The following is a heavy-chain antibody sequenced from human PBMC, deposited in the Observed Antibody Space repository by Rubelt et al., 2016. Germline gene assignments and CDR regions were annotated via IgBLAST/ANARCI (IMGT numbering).Heavy chain of an antibody. J-gene: IGHJ4*02. V-gene: IGHV3-33*01. CDR1: GFNFSNYG. CDR3: ARALRKLNVFDY. CDR2: IWYDGSNK. D-gene: IGHD4-23*01. Sequence: GGGVVQPGRSLRLSCAASGFNFSNYGMHWVRQAPGKGLEWVAVIWYDGSNKYYADSVKGRFTISRDNSNNTLYLQLNSLRAEDTALYFCARALRKLNVFDYWGLGTLVTVSS.